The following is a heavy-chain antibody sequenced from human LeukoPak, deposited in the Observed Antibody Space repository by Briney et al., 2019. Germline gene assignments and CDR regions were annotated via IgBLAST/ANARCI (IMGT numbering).Heavy chain of an antibody. J-gene: IGHJ4*02. CDR1: GFTFSDYY. D-gene: IGHD2-15*01. Sequence: PGGSLRLSCADTGFTFSDYYMSWIRQAPGKGLEWVSYISSSGSTIYYADSVKGRFTISRDNAKNSLYLQMNSLRAEDTAVYYCARDDGYCSGGSCYAKGSSGYTVYWGQGTLVTVSS. V-gene: IGHV3-11*04. CDR2: ISSSGSTI. CDR3: ARDDGYCSGGSCYAKGSSGYTVY.